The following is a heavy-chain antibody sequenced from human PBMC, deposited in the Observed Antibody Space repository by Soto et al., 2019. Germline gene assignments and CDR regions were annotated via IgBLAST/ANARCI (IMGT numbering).Heavy chain of an antibody. CDR3: LVGATRRGYYYYGMDV. D-gene: IGHD1-26*01. J-gene: IGHJ6*02. CDR2: IRSKANSYAT. Sequence: GGSLRLFSAASGFTFSGSAMHWVRQASGKGLEWVGRIRSKANSYATAYAASVKGRFTISRDDSKNTAYLQMNSLKTEDTVVYYCLVGATRRGYYYYGMDVWGQGTTVTVSS. CDR1: GFTFSGSA. V-gene: IGHV3-73*01.